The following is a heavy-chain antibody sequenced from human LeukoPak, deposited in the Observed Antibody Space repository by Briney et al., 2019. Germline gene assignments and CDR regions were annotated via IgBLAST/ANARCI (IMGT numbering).Heavy chain of an antibody. D-gene: IGHD3-16*02. Sequence: GGSLRLYCAASGFSFSTYWMSWVRQVPGKGLDWVANIKPDGGQKDYVDSVKDRFTISRDNAKNSVFLQMNNLRVEDTAVYYCASSKVWESYRYFDYWGQGSLVTVS. CDR3: ASSKVWESYRYFDY. J-gene: IGHJ4*02. V-gene: IGHV3-7*01. CDR2: IKPDGGQK. CDR1: GFSFSTYW.